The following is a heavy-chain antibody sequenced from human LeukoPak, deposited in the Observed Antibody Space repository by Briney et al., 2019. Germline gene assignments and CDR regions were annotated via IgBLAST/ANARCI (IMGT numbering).Heavy chain of an antibody. CDR1: GGSIRNYY. CDR2: IYYSGSS. CDR3: ARQGEMATIVYFDY. Sequence: SETLSLTCTVSGGSIRNYYWSWIRQPPGKGLEWIGYIYYSGSSTYNPSLKSRVTISVDTSKNQFSLKLSSVTAADTAVYYCARQGEMATIVYFDYWGQGTLVTVSS. J-gene: IGHJ4*02. D-gene: IGHD5-24*01. V-gene: IGHV4-59*08.